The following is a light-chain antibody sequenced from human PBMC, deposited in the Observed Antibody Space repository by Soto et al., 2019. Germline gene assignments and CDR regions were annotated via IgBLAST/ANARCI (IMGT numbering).Light chain of an antibody. CDR1: ISNIGAGYD. V-gene: IGLV1-40*01. J-gene: IGLJ1*01. Sequence: QSVLTPPPSVSGAPGQRVTISCTGSISNIGAGYDVHWYQQLPGTAPKLLIFANSFRPSGVPDRFSGSKSGTSASLAITGLQAEDEADYYCQSYDSSLRAYVFGTGTKVNVL. CDR3: QSYDSSLRAYV. CDR2: ANS.